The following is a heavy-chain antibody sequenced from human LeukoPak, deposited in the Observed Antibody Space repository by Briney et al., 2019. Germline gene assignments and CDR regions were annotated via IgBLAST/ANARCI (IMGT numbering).Heavy chain of an antibody. D-gene: IGHD3-10*01. J-gene: IGHJ6*03. CDR1: GGSISSSSYY. V-gene: IGHV4-39*01. Sequence: SETLSLTCTVSGGSISSSSYYWGWIRQPPGKGLEWIVNIYYSGSTYCNPSLKSRVTISVDTSKNQFSLKLSAVTAADTAVYYCASVRRGFGESSKYYSYYYMDVWGNGTTVTISS. CDR3: ASVRRGFGESSKYYSYYYMDV. CDR2: IYYSGST.